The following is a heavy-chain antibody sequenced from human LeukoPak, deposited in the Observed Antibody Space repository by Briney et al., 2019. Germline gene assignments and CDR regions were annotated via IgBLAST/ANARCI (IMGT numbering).Heavy chain of an antibody. Sequence: ASVKVSCKASGYTFTSYDINWVRQATGQGLEWMGWMNPNSGNTGYAQKFQGRVTMTRNTSISTAYMELSSLRSEDTAVYYCARVRAFYGSGSYGYWGQGTLVTVSS. CDR3: ARVRAFYGSGSYGY. CDR1: GYTFTSYD. J-gene: IGHJ4*02. V-gene: IGHV1-8*02. CDR2: MNPNSGNT. D-gene: IGHD3-10*01.